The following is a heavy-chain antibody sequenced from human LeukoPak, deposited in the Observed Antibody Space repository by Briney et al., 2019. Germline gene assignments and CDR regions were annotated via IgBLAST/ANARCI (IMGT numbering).Heavy chain of an antibody. D-gene: IGHD6-13*01. CDR1: GGSISSGGYY. CDR3: AGGQGHPYSSTSNWFDP. V-gene: IGHV4-31*03. J-gene: IGHJ5*02. CDR2: IYYSGST. Sequence: SQTLSLTCTVSGGSISSGGYYWSWIRQHPGKGLEWIGYIYYSGSTYYNPSLKSRVTISVDTSKNQFSLKLSSVTAADTAVYYCAGGQGHPYSSTSNWFDPWGQGTLVTVSS.